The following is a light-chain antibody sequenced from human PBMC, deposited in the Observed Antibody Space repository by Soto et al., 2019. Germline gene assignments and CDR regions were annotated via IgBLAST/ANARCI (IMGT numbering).Light chain of an antibody. V-gene: IGKV1-8*01. CDR1: QGISSY. J-gene: IGKJ4*01. CDR3: QQYYSYLLT. Sequence: IRMTQSPSSLSASTGDRVTITCRASQGISSYLAWYQQKPGKAPKLLIYAASTLQSGVPSRFSGSGSGTDFTLTISCLQSEDFATYYCQQYYSYLLTLGGGTKVDIK. CDR2: AAS.